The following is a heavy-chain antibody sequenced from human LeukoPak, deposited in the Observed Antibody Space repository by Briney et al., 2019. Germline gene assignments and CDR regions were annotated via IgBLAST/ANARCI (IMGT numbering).Heavy chain of an antibody. D-gene: IGHD6-13*01. Sequence: PGGSLRLSCVASGFTFSSYALSWVRQAPGKGLEWVSAITGSGSSTYYADSVEGRFSISRDNSENTLHLQMDSLRSEDTAVYYCAKDGGYSSSWNDAFDIWGQGTMVTVSS. CDR1: GFTFSSYA. J-gene: IGHJ3*02. CDR2: ITGSGSST. V-gene: IGHV3-23*01. CDR3: AKDGGYSSSWNDAFDI.